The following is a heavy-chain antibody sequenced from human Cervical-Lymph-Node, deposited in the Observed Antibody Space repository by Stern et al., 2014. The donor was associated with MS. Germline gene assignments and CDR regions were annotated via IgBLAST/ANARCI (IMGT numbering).Heavy chain of an antibody. Sequence: VKLGESGAEVGKPGSSVKVSCKAVAGTFSSYAISWVRKAPGQGLEWLGGIIHSFGTANYAQKFQGRVTITADESTSTAYMELSSLRSEDTAVYYCAIYSSSSIGDYWGQGTLVTVSS. V-gene: IGHV1-69*01. D-gene: IGHD6-6*01. CDR1: AGTFSSYA. CDR2: IIHSFGTA. J-gene: IGHJ4*02. CDR3: AIYSSSSIGDY.